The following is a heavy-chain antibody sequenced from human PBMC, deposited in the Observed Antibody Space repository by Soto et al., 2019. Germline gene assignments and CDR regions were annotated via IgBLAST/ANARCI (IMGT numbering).Heavy chain of an antibody. V-gene: IGHV2-5*02. D-gene: IGHD6-6*01. CDR1: GFSLSTSGVG. Sequence: QITLKESGPTLVKPTQTLTLTCTFSGFSLSTSGVGVGWIRQPPGKALEWLALIYWDDDKRYSPSLNSRLTIPNDTSKNQVVLTMTNMDPVDTATYYCAHSRPPRLLDYWGQGTLVTVSS. CDR3: AHSRPPRLLDY. J-gene: IGHJ4*02. CDR2: IYWDDDK.